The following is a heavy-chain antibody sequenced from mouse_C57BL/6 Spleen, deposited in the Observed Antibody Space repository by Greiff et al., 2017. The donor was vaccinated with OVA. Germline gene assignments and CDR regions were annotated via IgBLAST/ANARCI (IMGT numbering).Heavy chain of an antibody. CDR2: ISSGGSYT. CDR1: GFTFSSYG. D-gene: IGHD2-1*01. CDR3: ARLDGNYVAY. V-gene: IGHV5-6*01. Sequence: EVKLVESGGDLVKPGGSLKLSCAASGFTFSSYGMSWVRQTPDKRLEWVATISSGGSYTYYPDSVKGRFTISRDNAKNTLYLQMSSLKSEDTAMYYCARLDGNYVAYWGQGTLVTVSA. J-gene: IGHJ3*01.